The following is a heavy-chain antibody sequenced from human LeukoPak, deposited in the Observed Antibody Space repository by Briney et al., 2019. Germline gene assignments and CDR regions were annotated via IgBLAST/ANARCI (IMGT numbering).Heavy chain of an antibody. CDR2: INLIRGIT. CDR3: AREPSTSYYYDP. V-gene: IGHV1-2*02. Sequence: ASVKVSCMASGYTFTGYYIHWVRQAPGQGLEWMGWINLIRGITNYPHKFRGRVIMTGDTHISTAHMELSSLTSDDTAVYYCAREPSTSYYYDPWGQGTLVTVSS. J-gene: IGHJ5*02. D-gene: IGHD2/OR15-2a*01. CDR1: GYTFTGYY.